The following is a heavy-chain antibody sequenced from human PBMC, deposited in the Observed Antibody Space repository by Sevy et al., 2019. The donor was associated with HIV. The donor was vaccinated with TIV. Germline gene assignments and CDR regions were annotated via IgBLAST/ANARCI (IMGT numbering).Heavy chain of an antibody. Sequence: GGSLSLSCAASGFTLSDYYMSWIRQAPGKGLEWISYISSGGSTIYYSDSVKGRFTISRDNGKNSLYLEMNSLRAEDTAVYYCARERYTYAQFYFDYWGQGSLVTVSS. J-gene: IGHJ4*02. D-gene: IGHD5-18*01. CDR3: ARERYTYAQFYFDY. CDR1: GFTLSDYY. CDR2: ISSGGSTI. V-gene: IGHV3-11*01.